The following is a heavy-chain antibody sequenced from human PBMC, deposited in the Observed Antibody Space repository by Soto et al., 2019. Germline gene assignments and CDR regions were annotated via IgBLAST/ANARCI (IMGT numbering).Heavy chain of an antibody. V-gene: IGHV3-23*01. CDR3: AKAFGDWYPFEK. Sequence: GGSLRLSCVASGFTFGSYAMTWVRRAPGKGLEWVSTINDNGNLRYYAESVRGRFTISRDNSKNTLYLQLNNLRAEDSARYYCAKAFGDWYPFEKWGLGALVTVSS. CDR1: GFTFGSYA. D-gene: IGHD2-21*02. J-gene: IGHJ4*02. CDR2: INDNGNLR.